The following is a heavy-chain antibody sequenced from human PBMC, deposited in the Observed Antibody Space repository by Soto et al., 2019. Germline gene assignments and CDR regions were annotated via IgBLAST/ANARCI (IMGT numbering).Heavy chain of an antibody. CDR1: GGTFSSYA. CDR3: ARDDSSGWRYYYYGMDV. CDR2: IIPIFGTA. J-gene: IGHJ6*02. V-gene: IGHV1-69*05. D-gene: IGHD6-19*01. Sequence: SVKVSCKASGGTFSSYAISWVRQAPGQGLEWMGGIIPIFGTANYAQKLQGRVTMTTDKSTSTAYMELRSLRSDDTAVYYCARDDSSGWRYYYYGMDVWGQGTTVTVSS.